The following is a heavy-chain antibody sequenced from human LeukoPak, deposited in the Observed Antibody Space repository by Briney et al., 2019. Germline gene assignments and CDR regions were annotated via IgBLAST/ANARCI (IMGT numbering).Heavy chain of an antibody. V-gene: IGHV4-39*02. CDR2: FYYSEST. J-gene: IGHJ4*02. CDR1: GGSIRSTSYY. CDR3: ARDLYDYVWGSYFN. Sequence: SETLSLTCTVSGGSIRSTSYYWGWIRQSPGKGLEWMGTFYYSESTYYNPSLKSRVTISVDTSNNQFSLKLSSVTAADTAVYYCARDLYDYVWGSYFNWGQGTLVTVSS. D-gene: IGHD3-16*01.